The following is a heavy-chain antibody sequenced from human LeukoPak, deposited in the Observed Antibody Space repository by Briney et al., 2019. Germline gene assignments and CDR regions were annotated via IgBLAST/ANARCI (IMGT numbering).Heavy chain of an antibody. J-gene: IGHJ6*02. D-gene: IGHD2-2*01. Sequence: GGSLRLSCVGSGFTFRSHAMSWVRQAPEKGLEFVSGIYENGGTTYYADSVKGRFSISRDNSKNTLYLQMNSLRAEDTAVYYCAKDGGVVVVPAATGGMDVWGQGTTVTVSS. CDR3: AKDGGVVVVPAATGGMDV. CDR1: GFTFRSHA. CDR2: IYENGGTT. V-gene: IGHV3-23*01.